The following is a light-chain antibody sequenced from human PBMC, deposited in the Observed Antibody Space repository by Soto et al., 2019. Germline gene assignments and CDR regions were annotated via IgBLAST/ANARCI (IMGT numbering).Light chain of an antibody. CDR2: KAS. CDR1: QSISSW. Sequence: DIQMTQSPSTLSASVGDRVTITCRASQSISSWLAWYQQKPGKAPKLLIYKASSLESGVPSRFSGSGSGTELTLTISSLQPDDFATYYCQQYRTFGQGTKVDIK. J-gene: IGKJ1*01. V-gene: IGKV1-5*03. CDR3: QQYRT.